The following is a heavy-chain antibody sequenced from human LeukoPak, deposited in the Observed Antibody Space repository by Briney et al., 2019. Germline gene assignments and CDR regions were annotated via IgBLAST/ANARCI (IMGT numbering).Heavy chain of an antibody. J-gene: IGHJ4*02. CDR3: VASGLSPFDY. CDR1: GGSFSGYY. Sequence: SETLSLTCAVYGGSFSGYYWSLIRQPPGKGLECIGDINHSGTTNYNPSLKSRVTLSVDTSKNQFSLKLSSVTAADTAVYYCVASGLSPFDYWGQGTLVTVSS. CDR2: INHSGTT. D-gene: IGHD1-26*01. V-gene: IGHV4-34*01.